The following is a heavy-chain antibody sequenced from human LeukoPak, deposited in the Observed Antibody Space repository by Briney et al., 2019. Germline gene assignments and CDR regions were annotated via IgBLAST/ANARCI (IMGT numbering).Heavy chain of an antibody. CDR3: ARDNSYYDSSGSFDY. Sequence: PSATLSLTCTVSGGSISSSSYYWGWIRQPPGKGLEWIGSIYSSGSTYYNPSLKSRVTISVDTSKNQFSLKLSSVTAADTAVYYCARDNSYYDSSGSFDYWGQGTLVTVSS. D-gene: IGHD3-22*01. V-gene: IGHV4-39*07. J-gene: IGHJ4*02. CDR1: GGSISSSSYY. CDR2: IYSSGST.